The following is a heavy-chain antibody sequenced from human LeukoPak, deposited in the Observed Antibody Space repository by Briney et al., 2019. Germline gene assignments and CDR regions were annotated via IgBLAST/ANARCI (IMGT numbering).Heavy chain of an antibody. CDR1: GGSISSYY. CDR2: IYYSGST. Sequence: PSETLSLTCTVSGGSISSYYWSWIRQPPGRGLEWIGYIYYSGSTNYNPSLKSRVTISVDTSKNQFSLKLSSVTAADTAVYYCARGGRALLWSPGGAATNWFDPWGQGTLVTVSS. J-gene: IGHJ5*02. V-gene: IGHV4-59*01. D-gene: IGHD3-10*01. CDR3: ARGGRALLWSPGGAATNWFDP.